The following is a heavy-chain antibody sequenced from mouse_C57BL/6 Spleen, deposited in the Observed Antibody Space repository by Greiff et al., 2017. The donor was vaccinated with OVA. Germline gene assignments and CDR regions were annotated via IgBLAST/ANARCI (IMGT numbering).Heavy chain of an antibody. D-gene: IGHD1-1*01. J-gene: IGHJ2*01. CDR1: GFTFSSYA. Sequence: EVMLVESGGGLVKPGGSLKLSCAASGFTFSSYAMSWVRQTPEKRLEWVATISDGGSYTYYPDNVKGRFTISRDNAKNNLYLQMSHLKSEDTAMYYCARDTGYYFDYWGQGTTLTVSS. CDR3: ARDTGYYFDY. CDR2: ISDGGSYT. V-gene: IGHV5-4*01.